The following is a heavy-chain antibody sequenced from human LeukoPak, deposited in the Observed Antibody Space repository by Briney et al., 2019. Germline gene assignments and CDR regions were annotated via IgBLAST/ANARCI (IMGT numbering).Heavy chain of an antibody. D-gene: IGHD3-22*01. CDR1: GYTFTGYF. Sequence: ASVKVSCKASGYTFTGYFIHWVRQAPGQGLEWMGWINPDSGGTNYAQKFQGRVTMTRDTSISTAYMELSRLRSDDSAIYYCARGRGSWHDSSGSPYIRFDYWGQGTLVTVSS. V-gene: IGHV1-2*02. J-gene: IGHJ4*02. CDR3: ARGRGSWHDSSGSPYIRFDY. CDR2: INPDSGGT.